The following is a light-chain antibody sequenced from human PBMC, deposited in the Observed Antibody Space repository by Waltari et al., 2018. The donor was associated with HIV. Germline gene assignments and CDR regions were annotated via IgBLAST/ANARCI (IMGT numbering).Light chain of an antibody. J-gene: IGLJ2*01. V-gene: IGLV3-21*04. CDR3: QVWVSSLTVAVI. CDR2: DDT. CDR1: NIGRMT. Sequence: SYALTQQPSVSVAPGKTARITCGGNNIGRMTVQWYQQKPGPAPVFVIFDDTDRPSEIPERFSGSNSGDTATLTISRVEVGDEADYYCQVWVSSLTVAVIFGGGTKLTVL.